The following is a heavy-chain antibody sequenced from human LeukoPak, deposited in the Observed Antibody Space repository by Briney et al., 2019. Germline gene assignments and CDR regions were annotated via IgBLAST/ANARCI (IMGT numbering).Heavy chain of an antibody. J-gene: IGHJ4*02. CDR3: TRVGLRFLEWLPYYFDY. Sequence: GGSLRLSCTASGFTFGDYAMSWFRQAPGKGLEWVGFIRSKAYGGTTEYAASVKGRFTISRDDSKSIAYLQMNSLKTEDTAVYYCTRVGLRFLEWLPYYFDYWGQRTLVTVSS. CDR2: IRSKAYGGTT. D-gene: IGHD3-3*01. V-gene: IGHV3-49*03. CDR1: GFTFGDYA.